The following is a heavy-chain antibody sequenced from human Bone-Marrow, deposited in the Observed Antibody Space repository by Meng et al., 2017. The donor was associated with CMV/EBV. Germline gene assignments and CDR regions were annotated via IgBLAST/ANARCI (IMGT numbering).Heavy chain of an antibody. CDR3: ARDRYCSSTSCHNWFDH. V-gene: IGHV3-74*01. D-gene: IGHD2-2*01. Sequence: GESLKISCAASGFTFSSYWMHWVRQAPGKGLVWVSRINSDGSSTSYADSVKGRFTISRDNAKNTLYLQMNSLRAEDTAVYYCARDRYCSSTSCHNWFDHWGQGTLVTVSS. CDR2: INSDGSST. J-gene: IGHJ5*02. CDR1: GFTFSSYW.